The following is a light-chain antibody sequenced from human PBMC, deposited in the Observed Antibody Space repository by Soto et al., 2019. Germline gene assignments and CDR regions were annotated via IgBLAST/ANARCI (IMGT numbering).Light chain of an antibody. V-gene: IGKV2-30*01. Sequence: DVVMTQSPLSLPVTLGQPASISCRSSQSLAYSDGNTYLNWFQQRPGQSPRRLIYKVSNRDSGVPDRFSGSGSGTDFTLKISRVVAEDVGVYYCMQGTHSPPYTFGQGTKLEIK. J-gene: IGKJ2*01. CDR2: KVS. CDR1: QSLAYSDGNTY. CDR3: MQGTHSPPYT.